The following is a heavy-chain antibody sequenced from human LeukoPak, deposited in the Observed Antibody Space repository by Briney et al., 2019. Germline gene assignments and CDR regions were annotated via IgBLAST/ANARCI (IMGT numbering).Heavy chain of an antibody. Sequence: GGSLRLCCAASGFTFDRFTIHWVRQTPGKGLEWVSLINRRGHTFYADSVKGRFTISRDNSRNSVFLQMNSLRPEDTALYHCAKEVDCPSDCLFFHSWGQGTLVTVSS. J-gene: IGHJ4*02. CDR2: INRRGHT. CDR1: GFTFDRFT. D-gene: IGHD2-21*02. CDR3: AKEVDCPSDCLFFHS. V-gene: IGHV3-43*01.